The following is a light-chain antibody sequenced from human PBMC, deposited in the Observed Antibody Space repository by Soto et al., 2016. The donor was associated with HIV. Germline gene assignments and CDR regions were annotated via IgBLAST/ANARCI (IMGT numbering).Light chain of an antibody. CDR2: AAV. V-gene: IGKV1-39*01. CDR3: QQSYSTPWT. CDR1: QSIKSY. J-gene: IGKJ1*01. Sequence: DIQMTQSPSSLSASVEDRVTITCRASQSIKSYLNWYQKKVGEAPKLLIFAAVNLQSGVPSRFSGSVSGTDFILTITSLQPEDFATYYCQQSYSTPWTFGLGTRVELK.